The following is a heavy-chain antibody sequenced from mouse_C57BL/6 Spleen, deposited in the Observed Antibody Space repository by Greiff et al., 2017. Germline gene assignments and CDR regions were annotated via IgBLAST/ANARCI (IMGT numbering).Heavy chain of an antibody. Sequence: QVQLQQSGAELMKPGASVKLSCKATGYTFTGYWIEWVKQRPGHGLEWIGEILPGSGSTNYNEKFKGKATFTADTSSTTAYMQLSSLTTEDSAIYYCATNLFPLRSYAMDYWGQGTSVTVSS. CDR2: ILPGSGST. CDR3: ATNLFPLRSYAMDY. V-gene: IGHV1-9*01. CDR1: GYTFTGYW. D-gene: IGHD1-1*01. J-gene: IGHJ4*01.